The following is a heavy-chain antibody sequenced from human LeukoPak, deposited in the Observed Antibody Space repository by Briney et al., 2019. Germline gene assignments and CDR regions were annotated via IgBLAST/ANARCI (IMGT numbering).Heavy chain of an antibody. J-gene: IGHJ4*02. CDR1: GFEFSNYY. CDR3: ARRYFDY. V-gene: IGHV3-7*03. Sequence: GGSLRLSCAASGFEFSNYYMTWIRQAPGKGLEWVANIKQDGSEEYYVDSVKGRFTISRDNAKNSLYLQMNSLRAEDTAVYYCARRYFDYWGQGTLVTVSS. CDR2: IKQDGSEE.